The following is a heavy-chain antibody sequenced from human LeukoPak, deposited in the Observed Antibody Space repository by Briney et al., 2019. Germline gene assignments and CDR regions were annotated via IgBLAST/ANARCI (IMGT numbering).Heavy chain of an antibody. CDR3: ARVGTFAFDI. Sequence: PSETLSLTCTVSGGSISTYYWSWIRQPPGKRLEWFGYVYYSGNTNYNPSLQSRVTISVDTSKNQFSLNLNSVTAADTALYYCARVGTFAFDIWGQGTMVTVSS. CDR2: VYYSGNT. D-gene: IGHD1-14*01. V-gene: IGHV4-59*01. CDR1: GGSISTYY. J-gene: IGHJ3*02.